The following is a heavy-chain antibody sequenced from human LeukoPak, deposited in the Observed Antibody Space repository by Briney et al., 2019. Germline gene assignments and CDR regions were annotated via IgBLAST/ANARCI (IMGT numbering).Heavy chain of an antibody. J-gene: IGHJ6*02. V-gene: IGHV4-59*01. D-gene: IGHD6-13*01. CDR2: IYYSGST. CDR1: GGSISSYY. CDR3: ASLYRSTYYYSGMDV. Sequence: SETLSLTCTVSGGSISSYYWSWIRQPPGKGLEWIGYIYYSGSTNYNPSLKSRVTISVDTSKNQFSLKLSSVTAADTAVYYCASLYRSTYYYSGMDVWGQGATVTVSS.